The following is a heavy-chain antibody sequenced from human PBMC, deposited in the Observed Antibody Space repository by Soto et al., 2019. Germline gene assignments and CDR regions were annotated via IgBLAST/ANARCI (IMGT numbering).Heavy chain of an antibody. CDR2: ISHSGIT. J-gene: IGHJ4*02. D-gene: IGHD3-22*01. CDR3: ARVRYDRSGFDH. V-gene: IGHV4-4*02. CDR1: GDSISRSHW. Sequence: QVQLQESGPGLGRPSGALSVTCAVSGDSISRSHWWSWVRQSPGKGLEWIGEISHSGITNYNPSLQSRVTIAGDKSKNQPSLKLTSVTAADTAVYYCARVRYDRSGFDHWGQGTLVSVSS.